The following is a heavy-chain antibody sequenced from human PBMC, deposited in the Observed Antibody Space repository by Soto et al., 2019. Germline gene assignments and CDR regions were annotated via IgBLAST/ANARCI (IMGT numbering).Heavy chain of an antibody. CDR1: GYTFTSYG. CDR3: AKVSCPITYYYHKDV. J-gene: IGHJ6*03. V-gene: IGHV1-18*01. CDR2: ISAYNGNT. Sequence: ASVKVSCKASGYTFTSYGISWVRQAPGQGLEWMGWISAYNGNTNYAQKLQGRVTMTTDTSTSTAYMELRSLRSDDTAVYYCAKVSCPITYYYHKDVWGKGTTVTVSS. D-gene: IGHD1-20*01.